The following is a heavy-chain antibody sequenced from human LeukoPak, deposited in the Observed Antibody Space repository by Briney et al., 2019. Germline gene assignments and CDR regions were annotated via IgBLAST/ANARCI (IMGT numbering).Heavy chain of an antibody. CDR2: ISGAGGSS. J-gene: IGHJ4*02. CDR3: TKDDSSSWYDYFFDY. CDR1: GFAFSSSS. D-gene: IGHD3-22*01. Sequence: GGSLRLSCATSGFAFSSSSMSWVRQAPGKGLEWVSTISGAGGSSWYAESVKGRFTISRDNSINSVSLQMSSLRVEDTAIYYCTKDDSSSWYDYFFDYWGQGTLVTVSS. V-gene: IGHV3-23*01.